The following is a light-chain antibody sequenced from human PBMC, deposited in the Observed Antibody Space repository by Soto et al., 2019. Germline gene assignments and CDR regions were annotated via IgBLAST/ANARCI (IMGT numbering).Light chain of an antibody. CDR2: GAS. CDR1: QTVGSN. Sequence: ETVMTQSPATLSVSPGERATLSCRASQTVGSNLAWYQQTPGRAPRLLIYGASTRATGIPARFSGGGSGTEFTITISSLQSEDFAVYYCQQYNDWPRTLGQGTKVDIK. J-gene: IGKJ1*01. CDR3: QQYNDWPRT. V-gene: IGKV3-15*01.